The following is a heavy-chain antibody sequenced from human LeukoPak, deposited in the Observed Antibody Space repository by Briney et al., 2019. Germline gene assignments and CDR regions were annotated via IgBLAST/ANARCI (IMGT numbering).Heavy chain of an antibody. J-gene: IGHJ6*02. CDR1: GFTFSSYD. CDR2: TSSSSSTI. V-gene: IGHV3-48*04. CDR3: ARLRYYGMDV. Sequence: GGSLRLSCAASGFTFSSYDMSWVRQAPGKGLEWVSYTSSSSSTIYYADSVKSRFTISRDNAKNSLYLQMNSLRAEDTAMYYCARLRYYGMDVWGQGTTVTVS.